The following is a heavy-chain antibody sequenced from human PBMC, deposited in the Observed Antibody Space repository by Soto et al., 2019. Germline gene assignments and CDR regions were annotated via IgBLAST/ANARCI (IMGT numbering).Heavy chain of an antibody. V-gene: IGHV6-1*01. CDR3: ASSVAGYDFGLRAFDI. Sequence: PSQTLSLTCAISGDSVSSNIAAWNWIRQSPSRGLEWLGRTYYRSKWYNDYAVSVKSRITINPDTSKNQFSLQLNSVTPEDTAVYYCASSVAGYDFGLRAFDIWGQGTMVTVSS. J-gene: IGHJ3*02. CDR2: TYYRSKWYN. D-gene: IGHD5-12*01. CDR1: GDSVSSNIAA.